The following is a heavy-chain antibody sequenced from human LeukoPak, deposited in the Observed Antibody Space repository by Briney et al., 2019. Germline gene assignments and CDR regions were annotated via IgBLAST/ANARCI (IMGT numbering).Heavy chain of an antibody. V-gene: IGHV4-38-2*01. J-gene: IGHJ4*02. CDR2: IYHSGST. CDR1: GYSISSGYY. CDR3: ARLRTFDY. D-gene: IGHD1-14*01. Sequence: SETLSLTCAVSGYSISSGYYWGWIRQPPGKGLEWMGSIYHSGSTYYNPSLKSRVTISVDTSKNQFSLKLSSVTAADTAVYYCARLRTFDYWGQGTLVTVSS.